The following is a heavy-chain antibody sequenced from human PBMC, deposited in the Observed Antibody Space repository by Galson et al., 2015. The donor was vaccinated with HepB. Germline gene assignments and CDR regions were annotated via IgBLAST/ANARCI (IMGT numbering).Heavy chain of an antibody. Sequence: SLRLSCAVSGFTFSNYVMNWVPQAPGKGLEWVPDISGSGGRTYYADSVKGRFTISRDNSKNTLYLQMNSLRVEDTAAYYCAARYSSSWFYFDYWGQGTLVTVSS. D-gene: IGHD6-13*01. V-gene: IGHV3-23*01. CDR2: ISGSGGRT. CDR1: GFTFSNYV. J-gene: IGHJ4*02. CDR3: AARYSSSWFYFDY.